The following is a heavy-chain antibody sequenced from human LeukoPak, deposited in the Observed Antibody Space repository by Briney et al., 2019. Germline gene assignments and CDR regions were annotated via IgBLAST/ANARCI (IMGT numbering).Heavy chain of an antibody. Sequence: PGKSPRLSCAASRFTFSTYGMHWVRQAPGKGLEWVALISYDGINKYYADSVKGRFTVSRDNSKSTLYLQVNSLRAEDTAVYYCARDSDGMSVWGLGTTVTAS. CDR1: RFTFSTYG. J-gene: IGHJ6*02. CDR2: ISYDGINK. V-gene: IGHV3-30*03. CDR3: ARDSDGMSV.